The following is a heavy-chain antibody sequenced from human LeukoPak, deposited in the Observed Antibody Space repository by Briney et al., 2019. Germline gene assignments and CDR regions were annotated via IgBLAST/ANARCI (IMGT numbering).Heavy chain of an antibody. Sequence: GGSLTLSCAGSGFSFSTYSMNWVRQAPGKGLEWVSGITGSGANTYYADSVKGRFTISRDNSKNTLYLRMNSLRAEDTAVYSCARWGLSYTIDYWGQGTLVTVSS. CDR3: ARWGLSYTIDY. CDR1: GFSFSTYS. J-gene: IGHJ4*02. D-gene: IGHD2-21*01. CDR2: ITGSGANT. V-gene: IGHV3-23*01.